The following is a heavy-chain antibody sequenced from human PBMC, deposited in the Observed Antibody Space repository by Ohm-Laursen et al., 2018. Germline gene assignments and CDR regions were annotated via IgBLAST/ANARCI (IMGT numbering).Heavy chain of an antibody. Sequence: SLRLSCTASGFAFSTYSMNWVRQAPGKGLEWVSSIGTGGTSIYYADSVKGRFTISRDNAKNSLYLQMNSLRAEDTALYYCAKSGSSGYYWPRFDYWGQGTLVTVYS. CDR1: GFAFSTYS. V-gene: IGHV3-21*04. CDR3: AKSGSSGYYWPRFDY. D-gene: IGHD3-22*01. J-gene: IGHJ4*02. CDR2: IGTGGTSI.